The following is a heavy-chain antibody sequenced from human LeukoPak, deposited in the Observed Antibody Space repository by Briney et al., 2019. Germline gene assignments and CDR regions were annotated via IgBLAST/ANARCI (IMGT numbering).Heavy chain of an antibody. CDR3: AKDEWELPRGY. D-gene: IGHD1-26*01. V-gene: IGHV3-23*01. J-gene: IGHJ4*02. CDR2: ISGSGGST. Sequence: GGSLRLSCAASGFTFSSYAMSWVRQAPGKGPEWVSAISGSGGSTYYADSVKGRFTISRDNSKNTLYLQMNSLRAEDTAVYYCAKDEWELPRGYWGQGTLVTVSS. CDR1: GFTFSSYA.